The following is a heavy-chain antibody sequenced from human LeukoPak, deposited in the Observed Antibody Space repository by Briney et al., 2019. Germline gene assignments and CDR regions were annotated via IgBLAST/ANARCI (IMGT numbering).Heavy chain of an antibody. D-gene: IGHD2-2*01. CDR1: GFTFSSYA. J-gene: IGHJ5*02. CDR2: ISYDGSNK. V-gene: IGHV3-30*01. CDR3: ARDQGPAAIRNWFDP. Sequence: GGSLRLSCAASGFTFSSYAMHWVRQAPGKGLEWVAVISYDGSNKYYADSVKGRFTISRDNSKNTLYLQMNSLRAEDTAVYYCARDQGPAAIRNWFDPWGQGTLVTVSS.